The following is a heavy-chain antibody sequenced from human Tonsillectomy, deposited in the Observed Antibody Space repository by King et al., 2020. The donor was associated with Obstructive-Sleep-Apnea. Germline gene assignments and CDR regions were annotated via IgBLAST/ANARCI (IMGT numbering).Heavy chain of an antibody. CDR3: ARVLLWFGELLSPKYYYYYGMDV. CDR1: GYTFTSYA. CDR2: INTNTGNP. D-gene: IGHD3-10*01. J-gene: IGHJ6*02. V-gene: IGHV7-4-1*02. Sequence: QLVQSGSELKKPGASVKVSCKASGYTFTSYAMNWVRQAPGQGLEWMGWINTNTGNPTYAQGFTGRFVFSLDTSVSTAYLQISSLKAEDTAVYYCARVLLWFGELLSPKYYYYYGMDVWGQGTTVTVSS.